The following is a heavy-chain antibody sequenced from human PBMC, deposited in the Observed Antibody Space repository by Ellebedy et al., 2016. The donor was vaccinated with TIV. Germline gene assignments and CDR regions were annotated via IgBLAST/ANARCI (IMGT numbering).Heavy chain of an antibody. J-gene: IGHJ4*02. CDR2: ITASGGST. D-gene: IGHD5-24*01. Sequence: GGSLRLSCAASGFTFSSYAMSWVRQAPGKGLEWVSTITASGGSTYHAESVKGRFTISRDNSKNTLFLKMRSLRAEDTAVYYCARVSRDGYNWAFDYWGQGTLVTVSS. CDR3: ARVSRDGYNWAFDY. CDR1: GFTFSSYA. V-gene: IGHV3-23*01.